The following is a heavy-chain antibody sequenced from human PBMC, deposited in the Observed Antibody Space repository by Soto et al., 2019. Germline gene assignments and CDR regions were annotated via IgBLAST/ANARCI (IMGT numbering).Heavy chain of an antibody. CDR3: AGGDYYHSSGYYFYYYTMDV. V-gene: IGHV4-39*01. J-gene: IGHJ6*02. D-gene: IGHD3-22*01. CDR2: IYYSGST. Sequence: SETLSLTCTVSGGSISSSSYYWGWIRQPPGKGLEWIGSIYYSGSTYYNPSLKSRVTISVETSKSQFSLKLSSVTAADTAVYYCAGGDYYHSSGYYFYYYTMDVWGQGTTVSVSS. CDR1: GGSISSSSYY.